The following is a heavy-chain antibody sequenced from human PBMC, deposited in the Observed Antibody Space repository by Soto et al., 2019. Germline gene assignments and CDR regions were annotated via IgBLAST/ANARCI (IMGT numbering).Heavy chain of an antibody. CDR1: GYSISSGYY. CDR2: IYHSGST. V-gene: IGHV4-38-2*01. D-gene: IGHD3-3*01. CDR3: ARYDFWSGYYYYYYYGMDV. Sequence: ETLSLTFAFSGYSISSGYYWGWILQPPGKGLEWIGSIYHSGSTYYNPSLKSRVTISVDTSKNQFSLKLSSVTAADTAVYYCARYDFWSGYYYYYYYGMDVWGQGTTVTVSS. J-gene: IGHJ6*02.